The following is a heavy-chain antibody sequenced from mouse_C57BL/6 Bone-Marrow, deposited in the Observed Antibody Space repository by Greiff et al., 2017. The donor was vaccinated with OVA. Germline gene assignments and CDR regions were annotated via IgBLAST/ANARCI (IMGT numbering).Heavy chain of an antibody. CDR2: INPSNGGT. D-gene: IGHD1-1*01. CDR1: GYTFTSYW. Sequence: QVQLQQPGTELVKPGASVKLSCKASGYTFTSYWMHWVKQRPGQGLEWIGNINPSNGGTNYNEKFKSKATLTVDKSSSTDYMQLSSLTSEDSAVYYCARGHYGSSPWAYWGQGTLVTVSA. V-gene: IGHV1-53*01. CDR3: ARGHYGSSPWAY. J-gene: IGHJ3*01.